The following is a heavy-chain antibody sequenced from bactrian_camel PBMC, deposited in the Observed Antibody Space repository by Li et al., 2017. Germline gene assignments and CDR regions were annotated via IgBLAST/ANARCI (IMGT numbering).Heavy chain of an antibody. D-gene: IGHD2*01. Sequence: HVQLVESGGGLVQPGGSLRLSCAVSGDTYYTTYCMAWFRQAPEKEREGVAQMYSGESSTYYADSVKGRFTISHDNAKRTLYLQMNSLKPEDTAMYYCAARGPYCYTKLSVADFTYWGQGTQVTVS. CDR3: AARGPYCYTKLSVADFTY. CDR2: MYSGESST. V-gene: IGHV3S60*01. J-gene: IGHJ6*01. CDR1: GDTYYTTYC.